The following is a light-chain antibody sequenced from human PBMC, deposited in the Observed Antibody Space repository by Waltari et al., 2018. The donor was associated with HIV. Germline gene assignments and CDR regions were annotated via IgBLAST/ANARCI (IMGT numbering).Light chain of an antibody. CDR2: NNN. CDR3: AAWDDSLNAHVL. Sequence: QSVLTQPPSASGTPGQRVTISCSGRNSNIGSNTVNWYQQLPGTAPKLLIYNNNRRPAGVSDRCSGSKSGTSASLAISGLQSEDEADYYCAAWDDSLNAHVLFGGGTKLTVL. CDR1: NSNIGSNT. J-gene: IGLJ2*01. V-gene: IGLV1-44*01.